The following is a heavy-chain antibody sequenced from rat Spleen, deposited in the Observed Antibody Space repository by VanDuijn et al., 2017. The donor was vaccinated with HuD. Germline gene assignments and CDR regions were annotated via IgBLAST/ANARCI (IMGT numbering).Heavy chain of an antibody. CDR3: ARKDYSSPYWYFDF. CDR2: VNTGSGGS. Sequence: QIQLQQSGAELAKPGSSVKISCKASGYTFTNYYISWIKQTTGQGLEYIGYVNTGSGGSNYHEKFKGKVTLTVDKSSSTAIMQLNSLTPDDSAVYHCARKDYSSPYWYFDFWGPGTMVTVSS. V-gene: IGHV1-43*01. J-gene: IGHJ1*01. CDR1: GYTFTNYY. D-gene: IGHD1-2*01.